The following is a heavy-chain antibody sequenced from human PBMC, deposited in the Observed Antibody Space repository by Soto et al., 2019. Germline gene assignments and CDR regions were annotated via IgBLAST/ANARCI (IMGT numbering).Heavy chain of an antibody. CDR3: ARGGLRCFDWSSDY. CDR1: GYTFTSYA. Sequence: QVQLVQPGAEVKKPGASVKVSCKASGYTFTSYAMHWVRQAPGQRLEWMGWINAGNGNTKYSQKFQGSVTITRDTSVSTAYMELSRLRSEDTAVYYCARGGLRCFDWSSDYWGQGTLVTVSS. CDR2: INAGNGNT. J-gene: IGHJ4*02. D-gene: IGHD3-9*01. V-gene: IGHV1-3*01.